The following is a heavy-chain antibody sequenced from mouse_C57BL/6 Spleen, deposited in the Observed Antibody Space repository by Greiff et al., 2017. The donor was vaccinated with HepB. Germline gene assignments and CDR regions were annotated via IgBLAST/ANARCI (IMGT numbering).Heavy chain of an antibody. Sequence: VQLQQSGAELVRPGTSVKVSCKASGYAFTNYLIEWVKQRPGQGLEWIGVINPGSGGTNYNEKFKGKATLTADKSSSTAYMQLSSLTSEDSAVYFCAVPYDGYYEGAMDYWGQGTSVTVSS. D-gene: IGHD2-3*01. CDR2: INPGSGGT. V-gene: IGHV1-54*01. CDR3: AVPYDGYYEGAMDY. J-gene: IGHJ4*01. CDR1: GYAFTNYL.